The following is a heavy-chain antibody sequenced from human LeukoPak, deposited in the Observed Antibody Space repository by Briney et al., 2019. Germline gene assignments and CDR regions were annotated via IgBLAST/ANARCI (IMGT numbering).Heavy chain of an antibody. D-gene: IGHD4-17*01. CDR2: INHSGST. CDR1: GGSFSGYY. J-gene: IGHJ4*02. V-gene: IGHV4-34*01. Sequence: SETLSLTCAVYGGSFSGYYWSWIRQPPGKGLEWIGEINHSGSTNYNPSLKSRVTISVDTSKNQFSLKLSSVTAADTAVYYCARRPYGDYKYYFDYWGQGTLVTVSS. CDR3: ARRPYGDYKYYFDY.